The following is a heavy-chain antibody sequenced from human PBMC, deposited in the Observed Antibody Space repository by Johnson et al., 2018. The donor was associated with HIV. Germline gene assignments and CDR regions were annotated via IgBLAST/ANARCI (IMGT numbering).Heavy chain of an antibody. CDR1: GFTLSNYG. D-gene: IGHD1-26*01. CDR2: ISYDGSNK. J-gene: IGHJ3*02. CDR3: VRGELTRAFDI. Sequence: QVQLVESGGGVVQPGGSLRLSCVASGFTLSNYGMHWVRQAPGKGLEWVALISYDGSNKNYADSVKGRFTISRDNSKNTVYLKMDSLRVEDPAMYYWVRGELTRAFDIWGQGTMVTVS. V-gene: IGHV3-30*19.